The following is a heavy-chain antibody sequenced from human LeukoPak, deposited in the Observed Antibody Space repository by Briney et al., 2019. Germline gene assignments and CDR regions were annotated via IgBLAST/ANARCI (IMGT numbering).Heavy chain of an antibody. J-gene: IGHJ4*02. CDR2: IKPDGGDK. Sequence: GGSLRLSCAASRFTFSTYWMAWVRQAPGKGLEWVATIKPDGGDKYYVDSVKGRFTISRDNARNSLFLQMNSLRAEDTAVYYCARDRSTVAGTDYWGQGTLVTVSS. D-gene: IGHD6-19*01. CDR1: RFTFSTYW. V-gene: IGHV3-7*01. CDR3: ARDRSTVAGTDY.